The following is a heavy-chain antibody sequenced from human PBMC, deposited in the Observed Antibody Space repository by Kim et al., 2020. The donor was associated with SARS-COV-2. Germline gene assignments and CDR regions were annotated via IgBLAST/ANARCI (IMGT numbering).Heavy chain of an antibody. CDR3: ASAGLLAAAGGGRTFDY. V-gene: IGHV4-31*03. CDR1: GGSISSGGYY. D-gene: IGHD6-13*01. CDR2: IYYSGST. J-gene: IGHJ4*02. Sequence: SETLSLTCTVSGGSISSGGYYWSWIRQHPGKGLEWIGYIYYSGSTYYNPSLKSRVTISVDTSKNQFSLKLSSVTAADTAVYYCASAGLLAAAGGGRTFDYWGQGTLVTVSS.